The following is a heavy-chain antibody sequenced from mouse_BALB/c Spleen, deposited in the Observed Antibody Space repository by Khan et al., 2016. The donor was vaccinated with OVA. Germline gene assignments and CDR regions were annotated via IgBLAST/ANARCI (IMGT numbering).Heavy chain of an antibody. CDR2: ISTYYGDA. V-gene: IGHV1S137*01. CDR3: ARGNGNYRFAY. J-gene: IGHJ3*01. D-gene: IGHD2-1*01. Sequence: QVQLQQSGAELVRPGVSVKISCKGSGYTFTDFAMHWVKQSHAKSLEWIGVISTYYGDANHNQKFKGKATMTVDKSSSTAYMELARLTSEDSAIYYCARGNGNYRFAYWGQGTLVTVSA. CDR1: GYTFTDFA.